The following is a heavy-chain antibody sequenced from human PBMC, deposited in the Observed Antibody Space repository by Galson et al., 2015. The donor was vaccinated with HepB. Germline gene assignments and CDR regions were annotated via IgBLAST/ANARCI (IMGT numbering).Heavy chain of an antibody. CDR2: IKQDGTEK. Sequence: SLRLSCAASGFTFNSYWMTWVRQAPGKGLEWVANIKQDGTEKYYGDSVEGRFTISRDNAKNSLSLQMNSLRAEDTAVYYCARDQDPGARPLWYFDLWGRGTLVTVSS. J-gene: IGHJ2*01. D-gene: IGHD4/OR15-4a*01. CDR3: ARDQDPGARPLWYFDL. CDR1: GFTFNSYW. V-gene: IGHV3-7*01.